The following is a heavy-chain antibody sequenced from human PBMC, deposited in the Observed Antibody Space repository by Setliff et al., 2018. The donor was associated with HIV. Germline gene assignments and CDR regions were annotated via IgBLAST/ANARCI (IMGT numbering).Heavy chain of an antibody. V-gene: IGHV5-51*01. CDR1: EYSFTSHW. Sequence: CKGSEYSFTSHWIGWVRQMPGKGLEWMGIIYPGDSDTRYSPSFQGRVTISADKSINTAYLQWSSLQASDTAMYYCARRASKASLDYWGQGTLVTVSS. CDR2: IYPGDSDT. CDR3: ARRASKASLDY. J-gene: IGHJ4*02.